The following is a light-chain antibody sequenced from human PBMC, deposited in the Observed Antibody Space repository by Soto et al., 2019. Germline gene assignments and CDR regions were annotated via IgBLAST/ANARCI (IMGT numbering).Light chain of an antibody. CDR3: QQYGSPPYT. CDR1: QSVSSSY. V-gene: IGKV3-20*01. Sequence: EVVMTQSPATLSVSPGERATLSCRTSQSVSSSYLAWYQQKPGQAPRLLIYGASSRATGIPERFSGSGSGTDFTLTISSLDPEECAVYYCQQYGSPPYTFGQGTKLEIK. J-gene: IGKJ2*01. CDR2: GAS.